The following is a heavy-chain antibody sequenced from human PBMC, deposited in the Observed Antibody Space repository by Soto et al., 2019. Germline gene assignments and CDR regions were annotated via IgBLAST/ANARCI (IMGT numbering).Heavy chain of an antibody. CDR1: GFTVSDYY. J-gene: IGHJ6*02. CDR2: ISSSSTNTI. Sequence: QVQLVESGGGLVKPGGSLRLSCAASGFTVSDYYMTWIRQAPGKGLEWVSYISSSSTNTINYADSVKGRFTISRDNAKNSLYLQINSLRAEDTAVYYCARSSATPNGWWGFGLDVWGQGTSVIVSS. V-gene: IGHV3-11*01. D-gene: IGHD2-15*01. CDR3: ARSSATPNGWWGFGLDV.